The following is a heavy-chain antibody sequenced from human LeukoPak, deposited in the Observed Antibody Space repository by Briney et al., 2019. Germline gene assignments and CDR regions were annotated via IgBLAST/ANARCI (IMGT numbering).Heavy chain of an antibody. CDR1: GFTFSSYW. CDR2: ISSSGSTI. Sequence: GGSLRLSCAASGFTFSSYWMSWVRQAPGKGLEWVSYISSSGSTIYYADSVKGRFTISRDNAKNSLYLQMNSLRAEDTAVYYCARAPKFRLVGVPKGPFDPWGQGSLVTVSS. D-gene: IGHD1-26*01. V-gene: IGHV3-48*04. CDR3: ARAPKFRLVGVPKGPFDP. J-gene: IGHJ5*02.